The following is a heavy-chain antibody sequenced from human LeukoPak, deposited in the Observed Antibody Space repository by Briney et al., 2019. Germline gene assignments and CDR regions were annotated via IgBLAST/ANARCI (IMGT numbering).Heavy chain of an antibody. CDR3: ARDADYYFDQ. J-gene: IGHJ4*02. Sequence: GGSLRLSCAASGFTFDDYGMSWVRQAPGKGLEWVSGIDWNGSSTGYADSVKGRFTISRDDAKNSLYLQMNSLRAEDTALYYCARDADYYFDQWGQGTLVTVSS. V-gene: IGHV3-20*04. CDR2: IDWNGSST. CDR1: GFTFDDYG.